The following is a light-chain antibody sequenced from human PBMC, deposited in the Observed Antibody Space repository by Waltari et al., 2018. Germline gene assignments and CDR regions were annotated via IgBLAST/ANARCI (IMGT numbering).Light chain of an antibody. J-gene: IGLJ2*01. CDR1: SPNIGSNY. V-gene: IGLV1-47*01. CDR2: RNN. Sequence: QSVLTQPPSASGTPGQRVPIPCSGSSPNIGSNYVYWYRQLPGTAPKLLIYRNNQRPSGVPDRFSGSKSGTSASLAISGLRSEDEADYYCAAWDDSLSGVVFGGGTKLTVL. CDR3: AAWDDSLSGVV.